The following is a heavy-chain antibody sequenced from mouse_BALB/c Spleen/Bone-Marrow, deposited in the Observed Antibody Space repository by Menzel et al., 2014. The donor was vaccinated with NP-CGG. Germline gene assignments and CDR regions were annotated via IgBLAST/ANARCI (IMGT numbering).Heavy chain of an antibody. CDR1: GYTFTSYV. V-gene: IGHV1-14*01. CDR2: TNPYTDGA. J-gene: IGHJ1*01. Sequence: EVQLQQSGPELVKPGASVKMSCKASGYTFTSYVIHWVKQKPGQGLEWIGYTNPYTDGAKYNGKFKGKATLTSDKSSSTAYMELSSLTSEDSAVYYCARSVWYFDVWGAGTTVTVSS. CDR3: ARSVWYFDV.